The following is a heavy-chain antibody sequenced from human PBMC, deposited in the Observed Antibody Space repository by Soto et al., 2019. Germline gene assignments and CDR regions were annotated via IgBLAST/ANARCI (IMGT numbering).Heavy chain of an antibody. CDR1: GFTFSSYG. J-gene: IGHJ4*02. V-gene: IGHV3-33*01. Sequence: GSLRLSCAASGFTFSSYGMHWVRQAPGKGLEWVAVIWYDGSNKYYADSVKGRFTISRDNSKNTLYLQMNSLRAEDTAVYYCARSAEGGYCSSTSCYSDYWGQGTLVTVSS. CDR2: IWYDGSNK. D-gene: IGHD2-2*01. CDR3: ARSAEGGYCSSTSCYSDY.